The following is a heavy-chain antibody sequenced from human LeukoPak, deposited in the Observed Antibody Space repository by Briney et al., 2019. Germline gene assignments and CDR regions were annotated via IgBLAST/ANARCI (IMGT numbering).Heavy chain of an antibody. V-gene: IGHV3-11*01. CDR2: ISSSGSAI. CDR3: ARDPRGITALVDYFDY. Sequence: GGSLRLSCAASGFTFSDYYMSWIRQAPGKGREGVSYISSSGSAIYYADSVKGRFTISRDNAKNSLYLQMSRLRVEDTAVYYCARDPRGITALVDYFDYWGQGTLVTVSS. CDR1: GFTFSDYY. J-gene: IGHJ4*02. D-gene: IGHD5-18*01.